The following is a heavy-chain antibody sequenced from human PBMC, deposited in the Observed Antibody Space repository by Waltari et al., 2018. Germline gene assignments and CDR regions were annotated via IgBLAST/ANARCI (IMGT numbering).Heavy chain of an antibody. Sequence: QVQLQQWGAGQLQPSETLSLTCAVYGVPFSGYYWGWIRQPPGKGLEWIGEINHNGNINRNPSLRSRLTMLIDTSKSQFALKLNSVTAAGTGVYYCVRLEDCTGPGGNCYSADSFAMDVWGQGTMVTVSS. J-gene: IGHJ6*02. D-gene: IGHD2-15*01. CDR1: GVPFSGYY. V-gene: IGHV4-34*02. CDR3: VRLEDCTGPGGNCYSADSFAMDV. CDR2: INHNGNI.